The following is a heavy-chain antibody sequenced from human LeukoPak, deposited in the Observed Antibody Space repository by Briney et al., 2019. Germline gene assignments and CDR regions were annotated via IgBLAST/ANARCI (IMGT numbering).Heavy chain of an antibody. CDR3: ARDLYSDILTGGEDDAFDI. CDR2: ISSSSSYT. Sequence: PGGSLRLSCAASLFTFSDYYMSSIRQAPGKGLEWVSYISSSSSYTNYADSVKGRFTISRDNAKNSLYLQMNSRRAEDTAVYYCARDLYSDILTGGEDDAFDIGGQGTMVTVSS. D-gene: IGHD3-9*01. CDR1: LFTFSDYY. V-gene: IGHV3-11*06. J-gene: IGHJ3*02.